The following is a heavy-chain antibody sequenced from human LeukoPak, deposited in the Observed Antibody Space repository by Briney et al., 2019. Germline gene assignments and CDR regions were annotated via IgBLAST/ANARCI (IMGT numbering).Heavy chain of an antibody. Sequence: ASVKVSCKASGYTFTSYGISWVRQAPGQGLEWMGWISAYNGSTNYAQKLQGRVTMTTDTSTSTAYMELRSLRSDDTAVYYCARVRDSSGWYYFDYWGQGTLVTVSS. CDR2: ISAYNGST. D-gene: IGHD6-19*01. V-gene: IGHV1-18*01. J-gene: IGHJ4*02. CDR1: GYTFTSYG. CDR3: ARVRDSSGWYYFDY.